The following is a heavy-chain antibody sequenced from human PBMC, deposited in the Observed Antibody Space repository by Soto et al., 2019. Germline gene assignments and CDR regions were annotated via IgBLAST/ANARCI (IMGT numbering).Heavy chain of an antibody. V-gene: IGHV2-5*02. D-gene: IGHD3-16*01. J-gene: IGHJ3*02. CDR3: AHLMITWGGVSALDAFDM. CDR2: IYWDDDR. Sequence: SRPTLVNPTQTLALTCSFSGFSLSTSRVGVAWIRQPPGKALEWLAIIYWDDDRRYSPSLKTRLAITKDTSKNKVVLTMTNLDPGDPATYYCAHLMITWGGVSALDAFDMWGQGTMVTVSS. CDR1: GFSLSTSRVG.